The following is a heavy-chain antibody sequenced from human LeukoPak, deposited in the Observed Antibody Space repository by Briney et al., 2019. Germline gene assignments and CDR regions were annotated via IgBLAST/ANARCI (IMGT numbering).Heavy chain of an antibody. D-gene: IGHD2-15*01. Sequence: PGGSLRLSCAAAGFTFSSYWMSWVRQAPGKGLEWVANIKQDGSEKYYVDSVKGRFTISRDNAKNSLYLQMNSLRAEDTAVYYCARDRWYYYMDVWGKGTTVTVSS. CDR3: ARDRWYYYMDV. V-gene: IGHV3-7*01. CDR1: GFTFSSYW. J-gene: IGHJ6*03. CDR2: IKQDGSEK.